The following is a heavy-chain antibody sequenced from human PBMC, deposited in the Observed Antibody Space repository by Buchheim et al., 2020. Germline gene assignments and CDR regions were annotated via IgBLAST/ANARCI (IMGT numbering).Heavy chain of an antibody. Sequence: QLHVVESGGGVVQPGRSLRLLCAAPGFTFSSFGMHWVRQAPGKGLEWVAVISYDGRGKYYADSVKGRFTISRDNSNHALYLQMNSLRAEDTSVYYCAKDIDVLQWTIDYWGQGTL. CDR3: AKDIDVLQWTIDY. D-gene: IGHD3-3*01. V-gene: IGHV3-30*18. CDR1: GFTFSSFG. J-gene: IGHJ4*02. CDR2: ISYDGRGK.